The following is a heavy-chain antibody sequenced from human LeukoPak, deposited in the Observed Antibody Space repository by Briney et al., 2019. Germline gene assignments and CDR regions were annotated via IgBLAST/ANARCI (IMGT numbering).Heavy chain of an antibody. J-gene: IGHJ6*03. V-gene: IGHV4-39*07. D-gene: IGHD4-11*01. Sequence: SETLSLTCAVSGASIISSNYYWGWVRQSPGKGLEWIGNIYSSGNTYYNPSLKSRVTISVDTSKNQFSLKLSSVTAADTAVYYCARTRTVNYYYMDVWGKGTTVTVSS. CDR2: IYSSGNT. CDR3: ARTRTVNYYYMDV. CDR1: GASIISSNYY.